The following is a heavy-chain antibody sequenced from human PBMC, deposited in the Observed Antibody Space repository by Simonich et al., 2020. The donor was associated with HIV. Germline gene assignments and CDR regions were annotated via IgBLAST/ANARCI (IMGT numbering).Heavy chain of an antibody. CDR1: GYTFTGNY. V-gene: IGHV1-2*02. D-gene: IGHD1-26*01. CDR3: AKSPLVGAQDDAFDI. Sequence: QVQLVQSVAEVKKPGASVKVSCKASGYTFTGNYMHWVRQAPGQGLEWMGWINPNSGVTNYAQKLQGRVTMTRDTSISTAYMELRRLKSDDTAVYYCAKSPLVGAQDDAFDIWGQGTMVTVSS. CDR2: INPNSGVT. J-gene: IGHJ3*02.